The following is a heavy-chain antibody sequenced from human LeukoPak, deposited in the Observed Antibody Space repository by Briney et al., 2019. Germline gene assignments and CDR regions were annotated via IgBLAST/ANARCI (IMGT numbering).Heavy chain of an antibody. CDR2: IYYSGST. J-gene: IGHJ4*02. CDR3: ASHKGF. Sequence: PSETLSLTCAVYGVSFSGYYWSWIRQPPGKGLEWIGYIYYSGSTNYNPSLKSRVTISVDTSKSQFSLKLSSVTAADTAVYYCASHKGFWGQGTLVTVSS. V-gene: IGHV4-59*01. CDR1: GVSFSGYY.